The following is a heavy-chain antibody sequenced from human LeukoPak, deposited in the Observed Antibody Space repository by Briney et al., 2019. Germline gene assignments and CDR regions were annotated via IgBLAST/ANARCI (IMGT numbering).Heavy chain of an antibody. Sequence: SEALSLTCTVSGGSISSSSYYWGWIRQPPGKGLEWIGSIYHSGSTNYNPSLKSRVTISVDKSKNQFSLKLSSVTAADTAVYYCARRNPTSYFGELHPGFDYWGQGTLVTVPS. J-gene: IGHJ4*02. CDR1: GGSISSSSYY. D-gene: IGHD3-10*01. CDR3: ARRNPTSYFGELHPGFDY. CDR2: IYHSGST. V-gene: IGHV4-39*07.